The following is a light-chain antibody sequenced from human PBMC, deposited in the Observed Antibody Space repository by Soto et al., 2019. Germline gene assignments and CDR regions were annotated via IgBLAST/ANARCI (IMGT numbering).Light chain of an antibody. V-gene: IGKV3-15*01. CDR1: QSVSSN. Sequence: EIVMTQSPATLSVSPGGRCTLSCSASQSVSSNLAWYQQKPGQAPRLLIYGASTRATGIAARFSGSGSGTESAPSSKRLQSEEFAVCDCQPQYNRPLIVFGQGTRLEIK. CDR2: GAS. J-gene: IGKJ5*01. CDR3: QPQYNRPLIV.